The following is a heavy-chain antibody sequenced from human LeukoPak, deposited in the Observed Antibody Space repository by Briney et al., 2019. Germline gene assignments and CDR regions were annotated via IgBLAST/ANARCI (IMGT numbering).Heavy chain of an antibody. J-gene: IGHJ5*02. D-gene: IGHD1-26*01. CDR2: ISASVDNA. V-gene: IGHV3-23*01. CDR1: GFSFSSFA. Sequence: PGGSLRLSCSASGFSFSSFAMSWVRQAPGKGLEWVSSISASVDNAYYADSVKGRFTISRDFSKDTLYLQMNNLRVEDTAVYYCSKSPQAGGAVRHLGCFDPWGQGTLVTVSS. CDR3: SKSPQAGGAVRHLGCFDP.